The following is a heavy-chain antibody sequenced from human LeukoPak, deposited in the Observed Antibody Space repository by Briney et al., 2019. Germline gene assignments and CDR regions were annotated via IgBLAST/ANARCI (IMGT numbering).Heavy chain of an antibody. D-gene: IGHD3-22*01. CDR3: AREKDYYDSSGFDY. CDR1: GFTFDDYG. CDR2: ISSSGSTI. V-gene: IGHV3-48*03. J-gene: IGHJ4*02. Sequence: GGSLRLSCAASGFTFDDYGINWVRQAPGKGLEWVSYISSSGSTIYYADSVKGRFTISRDNAKNSLYLQMNSLRAEDTAVYYCAREKDYYDSSGFDYWGQGTLVTVSS.